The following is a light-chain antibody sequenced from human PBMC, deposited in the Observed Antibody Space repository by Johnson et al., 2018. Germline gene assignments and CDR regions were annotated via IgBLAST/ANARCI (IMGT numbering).Light chain of an antibody. CDR1: SSNIGNNY. V-gene: IGLV1-51*02. CDR3: GTWDSSLSAGNG. J-gene: IGLJ1*01. Sequence: QSVLTQPPSVSAAPGQKVTISCSGSSSNIGNNYVSWYQQLPGTAPKLLIYENNKRPSWIPDRFSGSKSGTSATLAITGLQTGDEADYYCGTWDSSLSAGNGFGTGTKVTVL. CDR2: ENN.